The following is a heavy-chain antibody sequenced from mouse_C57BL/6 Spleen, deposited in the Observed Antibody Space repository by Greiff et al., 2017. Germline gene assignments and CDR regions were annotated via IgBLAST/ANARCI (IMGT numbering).Heavy chain of an antibody. CDR3: ARNYYGSSYVFDY. D-gene: IGHD1-1*01. CDR1: GYTFTSYW. J-gene: IGHJ2*01. V-gene: IGHV1-52*01. CDR2: IDPSDSET. Sequence: QQSCKASGYTFTSYWMHWVKQRPIQGLEWIGNIDPSDSETHYNQKFKDKATLTVDKSSSTAYMQLSSLTSEDSAVYCCARNYYGSSYVFDYWGQGTTLTVSS.